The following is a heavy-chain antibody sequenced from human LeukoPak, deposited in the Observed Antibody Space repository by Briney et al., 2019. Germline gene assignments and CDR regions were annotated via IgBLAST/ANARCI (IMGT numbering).Heavy chain of an antibody. V-gene: IGHV3-49*04. D-gene: IGHD5-24*01. CDR2: IRSKAYGGTT. CDR1: GFTFSSYW. Sequence: PGGSLRLSCAASGFTFSSYWMSWVRQAPGKGLEWVGFIRSKAYGGTTEYAASVKGRFTISRDDSKSIAYLQMNSLKTEDTAVYYCTRGGYSFDYWGQGTLVTVSS. CDR3: TRGGYSFDY. J-gene: IGHJ4*02.